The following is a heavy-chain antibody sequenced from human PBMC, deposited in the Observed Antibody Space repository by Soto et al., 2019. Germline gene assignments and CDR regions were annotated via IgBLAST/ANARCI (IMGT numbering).Heavy chain of an antibody. D-gene: IGHD3-3*01. V-gene: IGHV2-5*02. Sequence: QITLNESGPTQVKPRQTLTLTCTFSGFSLTTSGVGVGWIRQSPGKAPEWLALIYWDDDKRYSPSLKSRLTITKDPSKNQVVLTTADLDPADTATYYCANRVLRTVFGLVTTTAIYFDFWGQGTPVAVSS. CDR1: GFSLTTSGVG. CDR3: ANRVLRTVFGLVTTTAIYFDF. J-gene: IGHJ4*02. CDR2: IYWDDDK.